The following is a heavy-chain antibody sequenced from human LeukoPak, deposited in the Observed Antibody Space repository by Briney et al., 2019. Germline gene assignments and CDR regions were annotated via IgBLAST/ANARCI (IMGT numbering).Heavy chain of an antibody. CDR3: TSYVGAIRIAPHY. V-gene: IGHV3-21*03. CDR1: GFPFSSYS. CDR2: ISSSSSYI. J-gene: IGHJ4*02. D-gene: IGHD1-26*01. Sequence: GGSLRLSCAASGFPFSSYSMDWVRQAPPKGLEWVSSISSSSSYIYYADSVKGRFTISRDNAKNSLYLQMNSLRAEDTAVYYCTSYVGAIRIAPHYWGQGTLVTVSS.